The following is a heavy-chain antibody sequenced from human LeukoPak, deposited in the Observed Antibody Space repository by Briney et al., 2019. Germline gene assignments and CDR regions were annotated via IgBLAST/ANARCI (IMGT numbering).Heavy chain of an antibody. CDR3: ARGAVVVVLAAKWFDP. J-gene: IGHJ5*02. D-gene: IGHD2-2*01. Sequence: ASVKVSCKASGYTFTSYYMHWVRQAPGQGLEWMGIINPSGGSTSYAQKFQGRVTMTRDTSTSTVYMELSSLRSEDTAVHYCARGAVVVVLAAKWFDPWGQGTLVTVSS. V-gene: IGHV1-46*01. CDR2: INPSGGST. CDR1: GYTFTSYY.